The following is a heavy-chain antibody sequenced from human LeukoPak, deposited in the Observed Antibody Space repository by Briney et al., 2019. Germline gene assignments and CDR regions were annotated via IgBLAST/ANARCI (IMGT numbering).Heavy chain of an antibody. CDR1: GYTFTSYG. J-gene: IGHJ5*02. D-gene: IGHD3-22*01. CDR3: ARLFVSVQWLSTFGWFDP. Sequence: ASVKVSCKASGYTFTSYGISWVRQAPGQGLEWMGWISAYNGNTNYAQKLQGRVTMTTDTSTSTAYMELRSLRSDDTAVYYCARLFVSVQWLSTFGWFDPWGQGTLVTVSS. V-gene: IGHV1-18*01. CDR2: ISAYNGNT.